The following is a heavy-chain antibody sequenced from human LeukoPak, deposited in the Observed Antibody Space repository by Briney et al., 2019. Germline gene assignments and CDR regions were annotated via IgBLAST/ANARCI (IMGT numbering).Heavy chain of an antibody. D-gene: IGHD1-1*01. Sequence: GESLQISCRGSGYSFTNYWIGWVRQMPGKGLEWMGIIYPADSDTRYSPSFQGQVTISADKSISTAYLQWSSLKASDTAMYYCAGRGTGTTLAFDYWGQGTLVTVSS. J-gene: IGHJ4*02. CDR2: IYPADSDT. CDR1: GYSFTNYW. V-gene: IGHV5-51*01. CDR3: AGRGTGTTLAFDY.